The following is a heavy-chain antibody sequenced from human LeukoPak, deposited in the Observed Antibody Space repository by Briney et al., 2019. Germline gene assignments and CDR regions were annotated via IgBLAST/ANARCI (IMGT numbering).Heavy chain of an antibody. Sequence: GGSLRLSGAASGFTFSSYWVHWVRHAPGKGLVWVSRIKTDGSTTSYADSVKDRFTISRDNAKNTMYLQMNSLRAEDTAVYYCARVGVGNYLYDSWGHGTLVTVSS. CDR1: GFTFSSYW. D-gene: IGHD1-7*01. CDR3: ARVGVGNYLYDS. CDR2: IKTDGSTT. V-gene: IGHV3-74*01. J-gene: IGHJ5*01.